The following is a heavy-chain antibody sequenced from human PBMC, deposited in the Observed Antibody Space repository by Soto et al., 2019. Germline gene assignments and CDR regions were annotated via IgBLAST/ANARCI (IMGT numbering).Heavy chain of an antibody. Sequence: QITLKESGPTLVKPTQTLTLTCTFSGFSLTTSGVGVGWIRQPPGKALEWLALIYSDDNKRYSPSLKSRLTNTKDISKNQVVLIMTNMDPVDTATYYCAHRPLESIAAAGFDFWGQGILVTVSS. CDR3: AHRPLESIAAAGFDF. D-gene: IGHD6-13*01. V-gene: IGHV2-5*02. J-gene: IGHJ4*02. CDR2: IYSDDNK. CDR1: GFSLTTSGVG.